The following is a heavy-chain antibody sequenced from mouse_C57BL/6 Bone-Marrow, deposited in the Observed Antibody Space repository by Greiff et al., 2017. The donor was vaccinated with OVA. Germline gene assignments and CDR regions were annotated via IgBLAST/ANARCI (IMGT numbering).Heavy chain of an antibody. Sequence: EVKLVESGGDLVKPGGSLKLSCAASGFTFSSYGMSWVRQTPDKRLEWVATISSGGSYTYYPDSVKGRFTISRENAKNTLYLQMSSLKYEDTAMYYCTREGVYGYDERVWFAYWGQGTLVTVSA. V-gene: IGHV5-6*01. CDR3: TREGVYGYDERVWFAY. D-gene: IGHD2-2*01. CDR2: ISSGGSYT. J-gene: IGHJ3*01. CDR1: GFTFSSYG.